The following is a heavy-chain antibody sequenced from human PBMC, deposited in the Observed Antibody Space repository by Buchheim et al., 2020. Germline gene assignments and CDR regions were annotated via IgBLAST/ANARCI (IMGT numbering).Heavy chain of an antibody. V-gene: IGHV4-34*01. CDR3: ARGSRASRLVY. Sequence: QVQLQQWGVGLLKPSETLSLTCAVHGGSFSGYYWSWVRQPPGKGLEWIGVINDSGYTYYSSSLQSRVTISMDTSNNHFYVTLTSVTAADTAVYYCARGSRASRLVYWGQGTL. CDR2: INDSGYT. D-gene: IGHD6-6*01. CDR1: GGSFSGYY. J-gene: IGHJ4*02.